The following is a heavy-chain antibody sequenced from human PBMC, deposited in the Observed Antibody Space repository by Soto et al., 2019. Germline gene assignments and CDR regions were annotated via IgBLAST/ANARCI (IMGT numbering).Heavy chain of an antibody. Sequence: QVQLVESGGGVVQPGRSLRLSCAASGFTFSSYAMHWVRQAPGKGLEWVAVISYDGSNKYYADSVKGRFTISRDNSKNTLYLQMNSLRAEDTAVYYCARDYSNPVYYYYGMDVWGQGTTVTVSS. D-gene: IGHD4-4*01. CDR3: ARDYSNPVYYYYGMDV. J-gene: IGHJ6*02. CDR1: GFTFSSYA. CDR2: ISYDGSNK. V-gene: IGHV3-30-3*01.